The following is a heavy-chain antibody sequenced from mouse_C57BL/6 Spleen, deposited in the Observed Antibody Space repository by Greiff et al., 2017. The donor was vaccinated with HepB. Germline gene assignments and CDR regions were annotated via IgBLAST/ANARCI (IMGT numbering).Heavy chain of an antibody. D-gene: IGHD2-2*01. CDR2: ISSGSSTI. Sequence: EVMLVESGGGLVKPGGSLKLSCAASGFTFSDYGMHWVRQAPEKGLEWVAYISSGSSTIYYADTVKGRFTISRDNAKNTLFLQMTSLRSEDTAMDYCARRRGYDGSWYFDVWGTGTTVTVSS. J-gene: IGHJ1*03. CDR3: ARRRGYDGSWYFDV. CDR1: GFTFSDYG. V-gene: IGHV5-17*01.